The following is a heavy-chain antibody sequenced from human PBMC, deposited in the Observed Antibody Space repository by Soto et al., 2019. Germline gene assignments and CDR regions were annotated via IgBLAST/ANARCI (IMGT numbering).Heavy chain of an antibody. Sequence: EVQLVESGGGLVQPGGSLRLSCAASGFTFSSYSMNWVRQAPGKGLEWVSYISSSSSTIYYADSVKGRFTISRDNAKNSLYLQMNSLRAEDTAVYYCARDGDSRLRYFDWLPSDDAFDIWGQGTMVTVSS. J-gene: IGHJ3*02. CDR1: GFTFSSYS. CDR2: ISSSSSTI. D-gene: IGHD3-9*01. V-gene: IGHV3-48*01. CDR3: ARDGDSRLRYFDWLPSDDAFDI.